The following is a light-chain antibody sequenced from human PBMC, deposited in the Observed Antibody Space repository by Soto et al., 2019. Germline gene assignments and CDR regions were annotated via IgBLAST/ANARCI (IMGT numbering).Light chain of an antibody. J-gene: IGLJ2*01. CDR3: CSYAGSSTLL. V-gene: IGLV2-23*01. CDR2: EVN. CDR1: SSDVGYYNR. Sequence: QSVLTQPASVSGSPGQSITISCTGTSSDVGYYNRVSWYQHHPGKAPKFMIYEVNKRPAGVSNRYSGSKSGNTASLTISGFQAEDEADYYCCSYAGSSTLLFGGGTKLTVL.